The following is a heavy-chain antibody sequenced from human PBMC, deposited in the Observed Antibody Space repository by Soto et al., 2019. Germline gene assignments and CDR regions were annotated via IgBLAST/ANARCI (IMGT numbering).Heavy chain of an antibody. CDR2: ISSDGSKV. CDR3: VKDITVYPVHV. CDR1: GFTLRSHG. Sequence: GGSLRLSCAASGFTLRSHGMNWVRQAPGKGLEWVAFISSDGSKVNYRDSVKGRFTISRDNAKNTLYLQMTSLRSEDTAVYYCVKDITVYPVHVWGQGNVVTVSS. J-gene: IGHJ4*02. V-gene: IGHV3-30*18.